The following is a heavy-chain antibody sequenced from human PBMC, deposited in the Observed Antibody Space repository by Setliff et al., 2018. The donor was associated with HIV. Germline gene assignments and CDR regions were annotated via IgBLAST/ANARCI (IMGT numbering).Heavy chain of an antibody. CDR3: TSWGVPRDGFDI. V-gene: IGHV3-74*01. J-gene: IGHJ3*02. CDR2: INGDGSFT. Sequence: GESLTISCAGSGFTFSSSWMHWVRQAPGKGLVWVSRINGDGSFTVYADSVKGRFTISRDNSKNTLYLQMNSVRGEDTAVYYCTSWGVPRDGFDIWGHGTKVT. CDR1: GFTFSSSW. D-gene: IGHD3-16*01.